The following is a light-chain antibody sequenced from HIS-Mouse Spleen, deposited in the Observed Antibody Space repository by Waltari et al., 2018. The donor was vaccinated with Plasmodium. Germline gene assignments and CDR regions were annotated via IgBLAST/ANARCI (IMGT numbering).Light chain of an antibody. J-gene: IGKJ4*01. CDR1: QEIGSY. V-gene: IGKV1-8*01. Sequence: AIRMTQSPSSFSASTGDRVTITCRASQEIGSYLAWYQQKPGKAPKPLIYAASTLHSGVPSRFSGSGSGTDFTLTISCLQSEDFATYYCQQYYSYLFTFGGGTKVEIK. CDR3: QQYYSYLFT. CDR2: AAS.